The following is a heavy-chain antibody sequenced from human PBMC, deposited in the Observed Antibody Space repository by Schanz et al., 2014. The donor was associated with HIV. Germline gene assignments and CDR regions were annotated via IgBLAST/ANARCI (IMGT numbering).Heavy chain of an antibody. CDR2: IWYDGSKK. D-gene: IGHD6-19*01. CDR3: TREYLGYSSGFDP. V-gene: IGHV3-33*01. J-gene: IGHJ5*02. Sequence: QVQLVESGGGVVQSGRSLRLSCAASGFTFSNYGMHWVRQAPGKGLEWVAVIWYDGSKKYYADSVKGRFTISRDNAKNTLHLQMNSVRAEDTAVYYCTREYLGYSSGFDPWGQGTLVTVSS. CDR1: GFTFSNYG.